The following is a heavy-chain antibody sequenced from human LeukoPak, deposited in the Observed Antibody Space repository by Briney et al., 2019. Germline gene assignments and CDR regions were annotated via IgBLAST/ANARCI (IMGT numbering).Heavy chain of an antibody. CDR1: GGSISSYY. CDR3: ARGKDKVADYFDY. V-gene: IGHV4-59*01. CDR2: IYYSGST. Sequence: PSETLSLTCTVSGGSISSYYWSWIRQPPGKGLEWIGYIYYSGSTNYNPSLKSRVTISVDTSKNQFSLKLSPVTAADTAVYYCARGKDKVADYFDYWGQGTLVTVSS. J-gene: IGHJ4*02.